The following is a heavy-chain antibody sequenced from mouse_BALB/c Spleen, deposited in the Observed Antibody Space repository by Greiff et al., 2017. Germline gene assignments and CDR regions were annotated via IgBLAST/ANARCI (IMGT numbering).Heavy chain of an antibody. CDR1: GFTFSSFG. CDR3: ARSGYGPGAMDY. V-gene: IGHV5-17*02. Sequence: EVMLVESGGGLVQPGGSRKLSCAASGFTFSSFGMHRVRQAPEKGLEWVAYISSGSSTIYYADTVKGRFTISRDNPKNTLFLQMTSLRSEDTAMYYCARSGYGPGAMDYWGQGTSVTVSS. CDR2: ISSGSSTI. J-gene: IGHJ4*01. D-gene: IGHD2-10*02.